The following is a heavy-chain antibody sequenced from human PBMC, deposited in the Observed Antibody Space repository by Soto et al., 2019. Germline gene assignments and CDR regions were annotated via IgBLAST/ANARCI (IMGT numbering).Heavy chain of an antibody. V-gene: IGHV4-59*01. CDR1: GGSISSYY. D-gene: IGHD2-15*01. CDR3: ARVVAATECWFDP. CDR2: IYYSGST. Sequence: SETLSLTCTVSGGSISSYYWSWIRQPPGKGLEWIGYIYYSGSTNYNPSLKSRVTISVDTSKNQFSLKLSSVTAADTAVYYCARVVAATECWFDPGGQGTLVTVPQ. J-gene: IGHJ5*02.